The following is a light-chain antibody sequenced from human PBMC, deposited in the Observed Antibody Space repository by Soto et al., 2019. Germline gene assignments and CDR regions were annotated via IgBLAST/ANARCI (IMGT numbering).Light chain of an antibody. V-gene: IGKV3-20*01. CDR3: QQYYGSPPFT. CDR1: QSVSSSY. J-gene: IGKJ3*01. CDR2: GAS. Sequence: EIVLTQSPGTLSLSPGERATLSCRASQSVSSSYLAWYQQKPGQAPRLLIYGASSRATGIPDRFSGSGSGTDFALPISRLEPEDFAVYYCQQYYGSPPFTFGPGTKVDIK.